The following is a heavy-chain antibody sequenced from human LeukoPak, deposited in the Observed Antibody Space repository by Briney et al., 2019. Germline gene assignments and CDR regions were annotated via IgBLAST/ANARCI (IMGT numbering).Heavy chain of an antibody. CDR1: GFSFTTYW. Sequence: LGESLKISCKGAGFSFTTYWIGWVRQMPGKGLEWMGIIYPGDSDTRYSPSFQGQVTISVDKSISTAYLQWSSLKASDTAMYYCARHLGSSSWSFDYWGQGTLVTVSS. CDR3: ARHLGSSSWSFDY. D-gene: IGHD6-13*01. CDR2: IYPGDSDT. V-gene: IGHV5-51*01. J-gene: IGHJ4*02.